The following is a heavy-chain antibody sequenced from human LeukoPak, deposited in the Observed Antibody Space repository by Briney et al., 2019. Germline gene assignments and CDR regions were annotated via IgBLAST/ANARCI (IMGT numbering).Heavy chain of an antibody. CDR3: ARGYCTGNSCPIYYYGMDV. Sequence: QPGGSLRLSCVVSGFRSTYYWMTWVRQAPGKGLEWVANIEQDGGEEYYVDSVKGRFTISRDNSNLYLQMDSLRAEDTALYYCARGYCTGNSCPIYYYGMDVWGQGTTVIVSS. J-gene: IGHJ6*02. V-gene: IGHV3-7*03. D-gene: IGHD2-8*02. CDR1: GFRSTYYW. CDR2: IEQDGGEE.